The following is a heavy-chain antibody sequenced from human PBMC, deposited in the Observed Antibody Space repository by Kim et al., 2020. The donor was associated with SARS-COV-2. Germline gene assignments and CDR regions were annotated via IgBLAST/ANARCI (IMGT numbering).Heavy chain of an antibody. D-gene: IGHD1-1*01. J-gene: IGHJ4*02. CDR1: GFTFDDYG. V-gene: IGHV3-20*01. Sequence: GGSLRLSCAASGFTFDDYGMSWVRQAPGKGLEWVSGINWNGGSTGYADSVKGRFTISRDNAKNSLYLQMNSLRAEDTALYHCARGGTTITYFDYWGQGTLVTVSS. CDR2: INWNGGST. CDR3: ARGGTTITYFDY.